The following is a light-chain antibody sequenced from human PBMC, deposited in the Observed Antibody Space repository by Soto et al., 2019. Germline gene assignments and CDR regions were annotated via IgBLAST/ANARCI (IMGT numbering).Light chain of an antibody. CDR3: CANAGSDTYV. CDR2: DVS. J-gene: IGLJ1*01. CDR1: SSDVGGYNF. V-gene: IGLV2-11*01. Sequence: QSALTQPRSVSGSPGQSVTISCTGTSSDVGGYNFVSWYQQLPGKAPKVIIYDVSKRPSGVPDRFSGSKSGNTASLTISGVQAEDEDYYYCCANAGSDTYVFGSGTKLTVL.